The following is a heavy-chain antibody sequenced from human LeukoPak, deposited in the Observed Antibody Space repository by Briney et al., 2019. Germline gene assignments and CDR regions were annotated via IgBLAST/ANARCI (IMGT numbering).Heavy chain of an antibody. D-gene: IGHD3-10*01. J-gene: IGHJ3*02. V-gene: IGHV4-4*07. Sequence: PSETLSPTCTVSGGSISSYYWSWIRQPAGKGLEWIGRIYTSGSTNYNPSLKSRVTMSVDTSKNQFSLKLSSVTAADTAVYYCARRRQRHPRGAAKDDAFDIWGQGTMVTVSS. CDR1: GGSISSYY. CDR2: IYTSGST. CDR3: ARRRQRHPRGAAKDDAFDI.